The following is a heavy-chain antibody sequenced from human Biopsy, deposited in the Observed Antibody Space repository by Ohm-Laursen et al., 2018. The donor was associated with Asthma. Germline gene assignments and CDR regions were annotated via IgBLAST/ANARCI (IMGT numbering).Heavy chain of an antibody. CDR1: RFTYE. Sequence: SLRLSCAATRFTYEMHWVRQAPGKGLEWVAVISYDGSSIYYADSVKGRFTISRDNSENTLSLQMNSLTAEDTAVYYCAREGVAGTHIEDWGQGTLVTVSS. D-gene: IGHD6-19*01. CDR2: ISYDGSSI. CDR3: AREGVAGTHIED. J-gene: IGHJ4*02. V-gene: IGHV3-30-3*01.